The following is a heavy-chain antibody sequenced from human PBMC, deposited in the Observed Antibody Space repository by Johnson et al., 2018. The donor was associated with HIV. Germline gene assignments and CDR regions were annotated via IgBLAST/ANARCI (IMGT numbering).Heavy chain of an antibody. CDR3: ARGTYYYGSGNAFDI. CDR2: ISYDGSDK. D-gene: IGHD3-10*01. V-gene: IGHV3-30*04. CDR1: GFTFSSYA. J-gene: IGHJ3*02. Sequence: QAQLVESGGGVVQPGRSLRLSCAASGFTFSSYAIHWVRQAPGKGLAWVAVISYDGSDKYYADSVKGRFTISRDNSKKTLYLQMNSLRAGDTAVYYCARGTYYYGSGNAFDIWGQGTMVTVSS.